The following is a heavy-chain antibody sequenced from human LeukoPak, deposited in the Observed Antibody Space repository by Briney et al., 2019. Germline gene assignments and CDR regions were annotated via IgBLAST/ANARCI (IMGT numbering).Heavy chain of an antibody. CDR1: GGTFSSYA. V-gene: IGHV1-69*13. J-gene: IGHJ6*02. D-gene: IGHD6-6*01. CDR3: ARLPSYYYYYGMDV. CDR2: IIPIFGTA. Sequence: GASVKVSCKASGGTFSSYAISWVRQAPGQGLEWMGGIIPIFGTANYAQKFQGRVTITADESTSTAYMELSSLRSEDTAVYYCARLPSYYYYYGMDVWGQETTVTVSS.